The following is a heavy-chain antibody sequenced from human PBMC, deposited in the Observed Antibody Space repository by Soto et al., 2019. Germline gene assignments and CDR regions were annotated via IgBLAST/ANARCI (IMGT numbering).Heavy chain of an antibody. Sequence: EVQLVESGGGLVKPGGSLRLSCAASGFTFSNAWMSWVRQAPGKGLEWVGRIKSKTDGGTTDYAAPVKGRFTISRDDSKNTLYLQMYSLKTEDTAVYYCTTAPPSYSSSRDYWGQGTLVTVSS. CDR1: GFTFSNAW. J-gene: IGHJ4*02. D-gene: IGHD6-6*01. CDR3: TTAPPSYSSSRDY. V-gene: IGHV3-15*01. CDR2: IKSKTDGGTT.